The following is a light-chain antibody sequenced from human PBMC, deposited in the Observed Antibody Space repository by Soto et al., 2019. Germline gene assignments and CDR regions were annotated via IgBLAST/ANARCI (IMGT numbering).Light chain of an antibody. CDR1: QSVISN. CDR2: GAS. V-gene: IGKV3-15*01. Sequence: ETVVPQSPAILSVSPGERVTLSCRASQSVISNLAWYQNKLGQDPRLLIYGASTRATGVPARFSGSGSGTEFFLTISRLQSEDFAVYYCQHYNNWIGTVGGGTKVEIK. J-gene: IGKJ4*01. CDR3: QHYNNWIGT.